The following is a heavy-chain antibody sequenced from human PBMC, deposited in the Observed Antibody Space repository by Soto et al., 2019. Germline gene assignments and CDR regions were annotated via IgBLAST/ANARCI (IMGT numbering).Heavy chain of an antibody. V-gene: IGHV3-23*01. J-gene: IGHJ6*03. CDR1: GFNFNIYA. D-gene: IGHD1-1*01. CDR3: AKALGNPYYYCYMDV. Sequence: EVQLLESGGGLVQPGGSLRLSCAASGFNFNIYAMTWVRQAPGKGLEWVSTISPGGDSTYFADSVKGRVTISRDNSKNTLSLQMNSLRAEDTATCFCAKALGNPYYYCYMDVWGTGTTVTVSS. CDR2: ISPGGDST.